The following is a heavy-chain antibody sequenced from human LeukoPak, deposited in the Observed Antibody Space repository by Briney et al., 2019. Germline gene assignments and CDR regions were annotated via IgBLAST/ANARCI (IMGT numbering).Heavy chain of an antibody. V-gene: IGHV4-34*01. J-gene: IGHJ5*02. Sequence: SETLSLTCAVYGGSFSGYHWSWIRQPPGKGLEWIGEINHSGSTNYNPSLKSRVTISVDTSKNQFSLKLSSVTAADTAVYYCATQVAAAGYANWFDPWGQGTLVTVSS. D-gene: IGHD6-13*01. CDR2: INHSGST. CDR3: ATQVAAAGYANWFDP. CDR1: GGSFSGYH.